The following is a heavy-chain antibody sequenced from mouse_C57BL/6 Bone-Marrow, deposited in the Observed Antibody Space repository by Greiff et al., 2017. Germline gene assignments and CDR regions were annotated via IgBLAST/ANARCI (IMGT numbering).Heavy chain of an antibody. D-gene: IGHD1-1*01. Sequence: EVQRVESGGGLVQPKGSLKLSCAASGFTFNTYAMHWVRQAPGKGLEWVARIRSKSSNYATYYADSVKDRFTISRDDSQSMLYLQMNNLKTEDTAMYYCVREGYYGSSSAMDYWGQGTSVTVSS. CDR3: VREGYYGSSSAMDY. CDR1: GFTFNTYA. J-gene: IGHJ4*01. V-gene: IGHV10-3*01. CDR2: IRSKSSNYAT.